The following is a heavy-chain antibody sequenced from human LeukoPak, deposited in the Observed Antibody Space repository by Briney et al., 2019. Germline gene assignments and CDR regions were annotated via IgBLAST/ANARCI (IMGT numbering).Heavy chain of an antibody. Sequence: PGGSLRLSCAASGFTFSDYGMHWLRQAPGKGLEWVGRIESKIDGGTTDYAAPVKGRFTISRDDSKNTLYLQMNSLKIEDTAVYYCTTGSGIWGQGTLVTVSS. CDR2: IESKIDGGTT. J-gene: IGHJ3*02. CDR1: GFTFSDYG. V-gene: IGHV3-15*04. CDR3: TTGSGI.